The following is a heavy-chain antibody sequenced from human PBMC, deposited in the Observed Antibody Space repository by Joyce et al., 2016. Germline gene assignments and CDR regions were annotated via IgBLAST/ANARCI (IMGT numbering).Heavy chain of an antibody. CDR1: GFPFSSNA. D-gene: IGHD5-18*01. CDR2: NSPNGGGK. J-gene: IGHJ3*02. V-gene: IGHV3-23*01. CDR3: AKGGPKDGYFEAFDM. Sequence: EVQLLESGGGLIQPGGSLRLSCAASGFPFSSNALSWVRQLPGKELEWVSTNSPNGGGKYYADSVKGRFTISRDNSKNSLFLQLSSLRVEDTAVYFCAKGGPKDGYFEAFDMWGQGTVVAVTS.